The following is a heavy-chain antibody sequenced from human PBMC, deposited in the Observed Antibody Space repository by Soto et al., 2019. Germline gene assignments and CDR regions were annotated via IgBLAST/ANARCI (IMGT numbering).Heavy chain of an antibody. CDR3: ARGQYGDYVGFDY. V-gene: IGHV4-34*01. CDR2: INHSGST. Sequence: SETLSLTCAVYGGSFSGYYWSWIRQPPGKGLEWIGEINHSGSTNYNPSLKSRATISVDTSKNQFSLKLSSVTAADTAVYYCARGQYGDYVGFDYWGQGTLVTVSS. D-gene: IGHD4-17*01. J-gene: IGHJ4*02. CDR1: GGSFSGYY.